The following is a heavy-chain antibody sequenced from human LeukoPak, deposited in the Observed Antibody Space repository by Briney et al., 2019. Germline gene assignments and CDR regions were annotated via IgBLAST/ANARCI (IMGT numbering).Heavy chain of an antibody. CDR1: GYTFTSYD. CDR2: MNPNSGAT. CDR3: ARVYYYGSGSYLDY. V-gene: IGHV1-8*01. Sequence: ASVKVSCKASGYTFTSYDFNWLRQATGQGPEWMGWMNPNSGATGYAQKFQGRVTMTRSASINTAYMELTNLRSEDTAVYYCARVYYYGSGSYLDYWGQGTLVTVSS. J-gene: IGHJ4*02. D-gene: IGHD3-10*01.